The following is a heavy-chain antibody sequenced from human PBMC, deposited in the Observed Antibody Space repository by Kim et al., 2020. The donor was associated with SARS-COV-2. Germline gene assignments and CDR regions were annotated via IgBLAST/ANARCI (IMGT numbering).Heavy chain of an antibody. CDR3: TTEGGSSSPYAY. V-gene: IGHV3-15*01. CDR1: GFSFSTAW. Sequence: GGSLRPSCAASGFSFSTAWMTWVRQAPGKGLEWVGRIRSRIDGEITEYAASVKGRFTMSRDDSKNTLFLQMKGLETDDTGVYYCTTEGGSSSPYAYWGQG. D-gene: IGHD6-13*01. J-gene: IGHJ4*02. CDR2: IRSRIDGEIT.